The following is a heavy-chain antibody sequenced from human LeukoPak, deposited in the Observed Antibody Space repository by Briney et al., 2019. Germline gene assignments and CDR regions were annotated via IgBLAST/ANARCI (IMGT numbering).Heavy chain of an antibody. D-gene: IGHD3-9*01. CDR2: IRTQANNDAT. CDR3: AGDYNSLTGLNY. V-gene: IGHV3-73*01. Sequence: TGGSLKLSCAASGFTFSDSAMHWVRQASGQGLEWLGRIRTQANNDATAYGASVKGRFIISRDDSRNTAYLQMNSLKTEDTAVYYCAGDYNSLTGLNYWGQGTLVTVSS. CDR1: GFTFSDSA. J-gene: IGHJ4*02.